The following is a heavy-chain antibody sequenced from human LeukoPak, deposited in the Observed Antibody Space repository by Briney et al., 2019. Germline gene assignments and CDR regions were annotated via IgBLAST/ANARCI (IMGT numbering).Heavy chain of an antibody. CDR1: GGPITSSSYY. CDR2: VYHSGST. CDR3: ARRPVAGYKWEYFFDS. D-gene: IGHD6-19*01. J-gene: IGHJ4*02. Sequence: SETLSLTCTVSGGPITSSSYYWAWIRQPPGKGLEWIGSVYHSGSTFYNPSLKSRVTISVDTSRNQFSLRLSSVTAADTAVYYCARRPVAGYKWEYFFDSWGQGTLVTVSS. V-gene: IGHV4-39*01.